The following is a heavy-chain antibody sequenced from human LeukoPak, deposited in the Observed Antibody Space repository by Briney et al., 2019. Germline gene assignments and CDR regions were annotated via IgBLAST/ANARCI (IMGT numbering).Heavy chain of an antibody. J-gene: IGHJ6*02. CDR1: GFTFSSYA. CDR3: AKAQSPTTVTTWWAPVDYYYYYGMDV. D-gene: IGHD4-17*01. V-gene: IGHV3-23*01. CDR2: ISGSGGST. Sequence: PWGSLRLSCAASGFTFSSYAMSWVRQAPGKGLEWVSAISGSGGSTYYADSVKGRFTISRDNSKNTLYLQMNSLRAEDTAVYYCAKAQSPTTVTTWWAPVDYYYYYGMDVWGQGTTVTVSS.